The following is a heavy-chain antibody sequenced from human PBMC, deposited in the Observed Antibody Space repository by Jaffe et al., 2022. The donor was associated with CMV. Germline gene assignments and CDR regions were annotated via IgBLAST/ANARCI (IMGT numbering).Heavy chain of an antibody. V-gene: IGHV4-39*01. J-gene: IGHJ4*02. Sequence: QLQLQESGPGLVKPSETLSLTCTVSGGSISSSSYYWGWIRQPPGKGLEWIGSIYYSGSTYYNPSLKSRVTISVDTSKNQFSLKLSSVTAADTAVYYCATRLNYGDYSLFDYWGQGTLVTVSS. CDR2: IYYSGST. CDR3: ATRLNYGDYSLFDY. D-gene: IGHD4-17*01. CDR1: GGSISSSSYY.